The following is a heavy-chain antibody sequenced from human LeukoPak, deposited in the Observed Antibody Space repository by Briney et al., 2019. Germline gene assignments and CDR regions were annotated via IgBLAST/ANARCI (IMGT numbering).Heavy chain of an antibody. CDR1: GFTFDDYA. Sequence: GRSLGLSCAASGFTFDDYAMHWVRQAPGKGLEWVSGFSWNSGSIGYADSVKGRFTISRDNSKSTVYLQMNSLRADDTAVYYCARDHYDSSGYLFDYWGQGTLVSVSS. CDR2: FSWNSGSI. J-gene: IGHJ4*02. V-gene: IGHV3-9*01. CDR3: ARDHYDSSGYLFDY. D-gene: IGHD3-22*01.